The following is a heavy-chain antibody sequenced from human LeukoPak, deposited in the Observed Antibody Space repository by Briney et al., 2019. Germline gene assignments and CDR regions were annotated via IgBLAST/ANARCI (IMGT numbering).Heavy chain of an antibody. D-gene: IGHD5-12*01. CDR3: ARARNSDYDP. CDR1: GFTFSSYW. J-gene: IGHJ5*02. V-gene: IGHV4-59*12. CDR2: IYYSGST. Sequence: GSLRLSCAASGFTFSSYWMMWLRQAPGKGLEWIGYIYYSGSTYYNPSLKSRVTISIDTSKNQFSLKLSSVTAADTALYYCARARNSDYDPWGQGTLVTVSS.